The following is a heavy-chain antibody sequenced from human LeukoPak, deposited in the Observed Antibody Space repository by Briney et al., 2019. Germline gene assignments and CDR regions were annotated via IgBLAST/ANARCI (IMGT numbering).Heavy chain of an antibody. D-gene: IGHD1-26*01. J-gene: IGHJ4*02. CDR2: IKQDGSEK. CDR1: RFTFSNYW. Sequence: GGSLRLSCAASRFTFSNYWMNWFRQAPGKGLEWVANIKQDGSEKYYVDSVKGRFTISRDNAKNSLYLQMNSLRAEDTAVYYCARGIVGATRFDYWGQGTLVTVSS. V-gene: IGHV3-7*01. CDR3: ARGIVGATRFDY.